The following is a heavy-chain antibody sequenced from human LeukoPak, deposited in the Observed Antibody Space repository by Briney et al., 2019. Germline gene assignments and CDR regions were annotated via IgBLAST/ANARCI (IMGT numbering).Heavy chain of an antibody. V-gene: IGHV1-46*01. D-gene: IGHD3-22*01. CDR3: ARDYYDSSGFGAFDI. Sequence: ASVKVSCKASGYTFTSYYMHCLRQAPGQGLEWMGIINPSGGSTSYEKKCQGRVTMTRDTSTSTVYMELSSLRSEDTAVYYCARDYYDSSGFGAFDIWGQGTMVTVSS. CDR2: INPSGGST. CDR1: GYTFTSYY. J-gene: IGHJ3*02.